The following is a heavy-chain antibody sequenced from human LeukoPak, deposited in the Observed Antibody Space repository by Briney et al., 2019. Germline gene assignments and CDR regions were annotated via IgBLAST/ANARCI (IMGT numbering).Heavy chain of an antibody. V-gene: IGHV1-18*01. Sequence: GASVKVSCKASGYTFTSYGISWVRQAPGQGLEWMGWISAYNGNTNYAQKLQGRVTMTTDTSTSTAYMELRSLRSDDTAVYYCARTAGIVVVPAALENWGQGTLVTVFS. CDR3: ARTAGIVVVPAALEN. D-gene: IGHD2-2*01. CDR1: GYTFTSYG. CDR2: ISAYNGNT. J-gene: IGHJ4*02.